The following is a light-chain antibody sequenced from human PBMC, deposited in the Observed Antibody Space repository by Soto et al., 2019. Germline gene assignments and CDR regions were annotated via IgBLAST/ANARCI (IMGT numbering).Light chain of an antibody. CDR3: QQSYSTPQT. CDR2: AAS. CDR1: QGISSY. Sequence: DIQMTQSPSSLSASVGDRVSITCRASQGISSYLNWYQQKPGKAPKLLIYAASSLQSGLPSRFSGSASGTDFTLTIRSMQPEDFATYYCQQSYSTPQTFGQGTKVEIK. V-gene: IGKV1-39*01. J-gene: IGKJ1*01.